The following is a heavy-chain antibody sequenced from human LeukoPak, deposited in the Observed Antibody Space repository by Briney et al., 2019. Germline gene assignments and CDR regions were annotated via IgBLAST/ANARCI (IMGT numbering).Heavy chain of an antibody. J-gene: IGHJ5*02. CDR2: IYAGDSET. D-gene: IGHD6-13*01. Sequence: GESLKISCKGSGYSFTTYWIGWVRPMPGKGLEWMGIIYAGDSETRYSPSFQGQVTISADKSISTAYLQWSSLKASDTAMYYCARHKRGIAAAMNWFDPWGQGTLVTVSS. V-gene: IGHV5-51*01. CDR3: ARHKRGIAAAMNWFDP. CDR1: GYSFTTYW.